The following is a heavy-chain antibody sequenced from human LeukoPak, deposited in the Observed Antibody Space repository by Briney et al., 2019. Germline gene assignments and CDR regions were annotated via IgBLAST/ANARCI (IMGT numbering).Heavy chain of an antibody. J-gene: IGHJ6*02. CDR1: GVSVTTSGYY. CDR2: ISYSGIT. Sequence: KPSETLSLTCTVFGVSVTTSGYYGAWIRQPPGRGLEWIGSISYSGITYYKPSLRGRVTISGDTAKNQFSLKLSSVTAADTAVYYCARHNDYASLMGVWGQGTTVTVSS. V-gene: IGHV4-39*01. D-gene: IGHD2-2*01. CDR3: ARHNDYASLMGV.